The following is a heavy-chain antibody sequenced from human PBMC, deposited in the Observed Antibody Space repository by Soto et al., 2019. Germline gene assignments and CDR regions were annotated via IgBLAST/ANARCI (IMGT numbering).Heavy chain of an antibody. D-gene: IGHD5-12*01. Sequence: QVQLVESGGGLVKPGGSLRLSCAASGFTFSDYYMSRIRQAPGKGLEWVSYISSSSSYTNYADSVKGRFTISRDNAKNSLYLQMNSLRADDTAVYYCARDHHRYSGYDYVDYWGQGILVPVSS. CDR3: ARDHHRYSGYDYVDY. CDR2: ISSSSSYT. V-gene: IGHV3-11*05. CDR1: GFTFSDYY. J-gene: IGHJ4*02.